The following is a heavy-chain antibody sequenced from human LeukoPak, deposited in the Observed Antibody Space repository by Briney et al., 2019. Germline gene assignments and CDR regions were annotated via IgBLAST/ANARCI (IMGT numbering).Heavy chain of an antibody. Sequence: GGALRLSCAASGFTFSSYDMTWVRQAPGRGLEWVSSIRPSGDNTYYGDSVKGRFAISRDNSKNTVYLQMNNMRDDDTPVHYCPRVAGWHWFDPWGQGTLVTVSS. CDR3: PRVAGWHWFDP. D-gene: IGHD6-19*01. CDR1: GFTFSSYD. V-gene: IGHV3-23*01. J-gene: IGHJ5*02. CDR2: IRPSGDNT.